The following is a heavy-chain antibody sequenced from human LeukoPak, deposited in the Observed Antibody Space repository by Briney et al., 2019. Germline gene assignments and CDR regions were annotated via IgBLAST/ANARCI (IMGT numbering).Heavy chain of an antibody. Sequence: PSETLSLTCTVSGYSISSGNHWGWIRQSPGKGLEWIGTIYHSGSTYYNPSLKSRVTISVDTSKNQISLRLSSVTAADTAVYYCTRNSGIIFGFRYFDLWGRGTLVTVSS. CDR1: GYSISSGNH. J-gene: IGHJ2*01. CDR2: IYHSGST. D-gene: IGHD3/OR15-3a*01. CDR3: TRNSGIIFGFRYFDL. V-gene: IGHV4-38-2*02.